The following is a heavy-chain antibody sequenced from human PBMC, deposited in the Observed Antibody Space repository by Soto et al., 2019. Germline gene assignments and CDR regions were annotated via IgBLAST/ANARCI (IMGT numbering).Heavy chain of an antibody. CDR2: IYPGDSDT. CDR1: GYDFALYW. CDR3: ERQPFIAAAGSGGMDG. J-gene: IGHJ6*01. D-gene: IGHD6-13*01. V-gene: IGHV5-51*01. Sequence: PGESLKISCQGSGYDFALYWIAWVRQMPGKCLEWMGIIYPGDSDTRYSPSFQGQVTISADKSISTAHLQWSSLKASGTAMYYCERQPFIAAAGSGGMDGWGQGTTVTVSS.